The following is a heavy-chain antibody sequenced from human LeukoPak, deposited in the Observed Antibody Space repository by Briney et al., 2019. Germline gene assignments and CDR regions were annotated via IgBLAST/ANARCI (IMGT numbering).Heavy chain of an antibody. D-gene: IGHD3-16*01. J-gene: IGHJ4*02. Sequence: HPGGSLRLSCAASGFTFSSYAMSWVRQSPGKGLEWVSAISGSGGTTYYADSVKGRFTISRDNSKNTLYLQMNSLRAEDTAIYYCAVCLSAWALDYWGQGTLVAVSS. CDR3: AVCLSAWALDY. CDR1: GFTFSSYA. V-gene: IGHV3-23*01. CDR2: ISGSGGTT.